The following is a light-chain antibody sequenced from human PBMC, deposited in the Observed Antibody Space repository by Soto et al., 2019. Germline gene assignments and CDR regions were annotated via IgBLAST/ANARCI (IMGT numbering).Light chain of an antibody. CDR3: QLYGSSPPYI. V-gene: IGKV3-20*01. Sequence: EIVLTQSPGTVSLSPGERATLSCRASQSVSSSSLAWYQQRPGQAPRLLIFTASSRATGTPDRSSGSGSGTDFPLTISRLEPEDFAVYYCQLYGSSPPYIFGPGTKVEIK. CDR2: TAS. CDR1: QSVSSSS. J-gene: IGKJ2*01.